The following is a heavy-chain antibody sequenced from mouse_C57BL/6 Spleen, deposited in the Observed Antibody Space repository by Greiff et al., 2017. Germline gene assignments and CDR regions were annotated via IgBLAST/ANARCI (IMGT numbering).Heavy chain of an antibody. Sequence: VQGVESGAELVKPGASVKMSCKASGYTFTTYPIEWMKQNHGKSLEWIGNFHPYNDDTKYNEKFKGKATLTVEKSSSTVYLELSRLTSDDSAVYYCAIITTVVAPYAMDYWGQGTSVTVSS. D-gene: IGHD1-1*01. CDR3: AIITTVVAPYAMDY. CDR1: GYTFTTYP. V-gene: IGHV1-47*01. CDR2: FHPYNDDT. J-gene: IGHJ4*01.